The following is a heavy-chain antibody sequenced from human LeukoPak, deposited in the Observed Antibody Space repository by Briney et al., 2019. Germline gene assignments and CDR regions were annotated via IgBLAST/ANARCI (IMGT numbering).Heavy chain of an antibody. Sequence: GGSLRLSCAVSGFTVSSYVMHWVRQAPGRGLEWVAVIRYDGSNKYYADSVKGRFTISRDNSKNTLFLQMNSLRAEDTAVYYCAGDSGNSQGGFDYWGQGSLVTVSS. CDR3: AGDSGNSQGGFDY. CDR2: IRYDGSNK. CDR1: GFTVSSYV. D-gene: IGHD1-26*01. V-gene: IGHV3-33*08. J-gene: IGHJ4*02.